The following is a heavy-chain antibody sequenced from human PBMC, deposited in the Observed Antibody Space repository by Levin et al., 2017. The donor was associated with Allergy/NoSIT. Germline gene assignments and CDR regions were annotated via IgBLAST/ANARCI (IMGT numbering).Heavy chain of an antibody. CDR1: GFTFSSYW. CDR2: IKQDGSEK. Sequence: GGSLRLSCAASGFTFSSYWMSWVRQAPGKGLEWVANIKQDGSEKYYVDSVKGRFTISRDNAKNSLYLQMNSLRAEDTAVYYCARDLRSSWSEFDYWGQGTLVTVSS. D-gene: IGHD6-13*01. J-gene: IGHJ4*02. V-gene: IGHV3-7*01. CDR3: ARDLRSSWSEFDY.